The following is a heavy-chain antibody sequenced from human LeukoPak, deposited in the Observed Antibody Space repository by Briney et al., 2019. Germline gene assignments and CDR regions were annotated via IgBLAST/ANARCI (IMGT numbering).Heavy chain of an antibody. V-gene: IGHV4-61*02. CDR1: GGSISSGSYY. J-gene: IGHJ5*02. Sequence: SQTLSLTCTVSGGSISSGSYYWSWIRQPAGKGLEWIGRIYTSGSTNYNPSLKSRVTISVDTSKNQFSLKLSSVTAADTAVYYPIRMGGERPFDPWGQGTLVTVSS. CDR3: IRMGGERPFDP. CDR2: IYTSGST. D-gene: IGHD2-21*01.